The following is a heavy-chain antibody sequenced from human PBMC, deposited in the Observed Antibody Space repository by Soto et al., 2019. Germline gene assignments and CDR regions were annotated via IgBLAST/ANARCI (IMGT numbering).Heavy chain of an antibody. Sequence: EVQLVESGGGLVQPGRSLRLSCAASGFTFDDYAMHWVRQAPGKGLEWVSGISWNSGSIGYADSVKGRFTISRDNAKNSLYLQMNSLRAEDTALYYCAKDETPYYGSGSCSYWGQGTLVTVSS. V-gene: IGHV3-9*01. CDR1: GFTFDDYA. CDR3: AKDETPYYGSGSCSY. D-gene: IGHD3-10*01. CDR2: ISWNSGSI. J-gene: IGHJ4*02.